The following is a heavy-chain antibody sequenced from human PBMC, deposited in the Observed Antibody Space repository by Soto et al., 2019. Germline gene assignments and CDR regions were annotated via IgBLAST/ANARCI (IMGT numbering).Heavy chain of an antibody. CDR3: ARSSLDYYYYGMDV. CDR2: IWYDGSNK. V-gene: IGHV3-33*01. J-gene: IGHJ6*02. Sequence: QVQLVESGGGVVQPGRSLRLSCAASGFTFSSYGMHWVRQAPGKWLEWVAVIWYDGSNKYYADSVKGRFTISRDNSKNTLYLQMNSLRAEDTAVYYCARSSLDYYYYGMDVWGQGTTVTVSS. CDR1: GFTFSSYG.